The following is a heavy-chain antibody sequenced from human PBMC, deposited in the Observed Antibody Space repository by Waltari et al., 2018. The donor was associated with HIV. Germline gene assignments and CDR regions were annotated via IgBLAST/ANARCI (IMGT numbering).Heavy chain of an antibody. CDR3: AREWGTLMVAWFDP. J-gene: IGHJ5*02. Sequence: QVQLQESGPGLVKPSETLSLTCAVSGYSISSGYFWGWNRQPPGKALEWIVSMFHNGSTYYNPSLKSRVTISVDTSKNQFSLKLSSVTSADTAIYYCAREWGTLMVAWFDPWGQGTLVTVSS. D-gene: IGHD3-10*01. V-gene: IGHV4-38-2*02. CDR1: GYSISSGYF. CDR2: MFHNGST.